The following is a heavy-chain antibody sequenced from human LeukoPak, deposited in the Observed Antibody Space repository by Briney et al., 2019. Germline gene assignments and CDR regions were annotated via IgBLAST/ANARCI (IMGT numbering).Heavy chain of an antibody. V-gene: IGHV4-4*07. CDR2: IYTSGST. CDR3: ARGTIGYSSSWYPSYFDY. D-gene: IGHD6-13*01. CDR1: GGSISSYY. Sequence: SETLSLTCTVSGGSISSYYWSWIRQPAGKGLEWIGRIYTSGSTNYNPSLKSRVTMSVDTSKNQFSLKLSSVTAADTAVYYCARGTIGYSSSWYPSYFDYWGQGTLVTVSS. J-gene: IGHJ4*02.